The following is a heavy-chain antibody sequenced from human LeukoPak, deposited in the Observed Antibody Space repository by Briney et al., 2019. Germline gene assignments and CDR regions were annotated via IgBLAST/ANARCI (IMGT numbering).Heavy chain of an antibody. D-gene: IGHD6-13*01. CDR3: ANSIAAAVADY. V-gene: IGHV3-21*01. CDR2: ISSSSSYI. CDR1: GFTFSSYS. Sequence: GGSLRLSCAASGFTFSSYSMNWVRQAPGKGLEWVSSISSSSSYIYYADSVKGRFTISSDNSKNTLYLQMNSLRAEDTAVYYCANSIAAAVADYWGQGTLVTVSS. J-gene: IGHJ4*02.